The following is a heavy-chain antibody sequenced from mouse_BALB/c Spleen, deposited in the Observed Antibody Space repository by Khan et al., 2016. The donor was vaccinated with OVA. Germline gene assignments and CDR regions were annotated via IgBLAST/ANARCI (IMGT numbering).Heavy chain of an antibody. CDR2: ISSGGSYT. CDR3: ARLAYYYDSEGFAY. V-gene: IGHV5-6*01. Sequence: EVELVESGGDLVKPEGSLKLSCAASGFTFSTYGMSWVRQTPDKRLEWVATISSGGSYTYYQDSVKGRFTISRDNAKNTLYLQMSSLKSEDTAMFYCARLAYYYDSEGFAYWGQGTLVTVSA. CDR1: GFTFSTYG. J-gene: IGHJ3*01. D-gene: IGHD1-1*01.